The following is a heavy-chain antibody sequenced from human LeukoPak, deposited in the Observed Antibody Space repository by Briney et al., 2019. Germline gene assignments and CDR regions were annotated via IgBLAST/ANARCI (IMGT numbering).Heavy chain of an antibody. CDR2: IRYDGSNK. CDR3: ANLGYQLPARARY. J-gene: IGHJ4*02. V-gene: IGHV3-30*02. D-gene: IGHD2-2*01. Sequence: PGGSLRLSCAASGFTFSSYAMSWVRQAPGKGLEWVAFIRYDGSNKYYADSVKGRSTISRDNSKNTLYLQMNSLRAEDTAVYYCANLGYQLPARARYWGQGTLVTVSS. CDR1: GFTFSSYA.